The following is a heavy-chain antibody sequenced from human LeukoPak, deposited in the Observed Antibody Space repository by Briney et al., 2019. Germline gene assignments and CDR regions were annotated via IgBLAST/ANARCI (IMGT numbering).Heavy chain of an antibody. D-gene: IGHD6-13*01. CDR2: ISGSGGST. Sequence: GGSLRLSCAASGFTFSSYAMSWVRQAPGKGPEWVSAISGSGGSTYYADSVKGRFTISRDNSKNTLYLQMNSLRAEDTAVYYCARDIEAAGLFLDYWGQGTLVTVSS. J-gene: IGHJ4*02. CDR3: ARDIEAAGLFLDY. CDR1: GFTFSSYA. V-gene: IGHV3-23*01.